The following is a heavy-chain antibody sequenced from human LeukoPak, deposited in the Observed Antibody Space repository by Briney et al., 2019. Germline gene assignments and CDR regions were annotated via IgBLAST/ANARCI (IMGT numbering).Heavy chain of an antibody. J-gene: IGHJ5*02. CDR1: GGTFSSYA. Sequence: GSSVKVSCKASGGTFSSYAISWARQAPGQGLEWMGRIIPIFGIANYAQKFQGRVTITADKSTSTAYMELSSLRSEDTAVYYCGRSRRDKGVLGAVVPAAPFDPWGQGTLVTVSS. D-gene: IGHD2-2*01. CDR3: GRSRRDKGVLGAVVPAAPFDP. V-gene: IGHV1-69*04. CDR2: IIPIFGIA.